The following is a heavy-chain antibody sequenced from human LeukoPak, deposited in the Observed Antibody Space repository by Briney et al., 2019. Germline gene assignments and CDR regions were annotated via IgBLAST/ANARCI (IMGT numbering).Heavy chain of an antibody. CDR1: GYTFTSYG. J-gene: IGHJ4*02. Sequence: ASVKVSCKASGYTFTSYGISCVRRAPGQGLEWMGWISAYNGNTNYAQKLQGRVTMTTDTSTSTAYMEVRSLRSDDTAVYYCARAPDYYYDSSGPHFDYWGQGTLVTVSS. CDR2: ISAYNGNT. V-gene: IGHV1-18*01. D-gene: IGHD3-22*01. CDR3: ARAPDYYYDSSGPHFDY.